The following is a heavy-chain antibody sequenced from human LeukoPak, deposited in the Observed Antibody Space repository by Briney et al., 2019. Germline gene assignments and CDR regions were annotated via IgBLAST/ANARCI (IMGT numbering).Heavy chain of an antibody. CDR3: AKDKTGIVGATALDY. J-gene: IGHJ4*02. D-gene: IGHD1-26*01. V-gene: IGHV3-30*18. Sequence: GGSLRLSCAASGFTFSSYGMHWVRQAPGKGLEWVAVTSYDGSNKYYADSVKGRFTISRDNSKNTLYLQMNSLRAEDTAVYYCAKDKTGIVGATALDYWGQGTLVTVSS. CDR2: TSYDGSNK. CDR1: GFTFSSYG.